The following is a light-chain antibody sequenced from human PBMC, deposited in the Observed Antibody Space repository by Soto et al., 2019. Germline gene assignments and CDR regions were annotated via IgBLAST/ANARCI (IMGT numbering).Light chain of an antibody. CDR2: AAS. J-gene: IGKJ2*01. CDR1: QSISSY. Sequence: DIQMTQPPSSLSASVGDRVTITCRASQSISSYLNWYQQKPGKAPKLLIYAASSWQSGVPSRFSGSASGTDVTLTISSLQPEDFATYYCQQSYSTPRTFGQGTKLKI. CDR3: QQSYSTPRT. V-gene: IGKV1-39*01.